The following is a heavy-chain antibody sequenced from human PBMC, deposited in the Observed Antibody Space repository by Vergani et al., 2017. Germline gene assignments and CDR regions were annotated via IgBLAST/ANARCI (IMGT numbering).Heavy chain of an antibody. CDR2: IKPSGGRT. J-gene: IGHJ6*02. CDR3: ARELSSSWYSTSFYYYGMDV. Sequence: QVQLVQSGAEVKKPGASVKVSCKASGYTFTSYYMHWVRQAPGQGLEWMGIIKPSGGRTSYAQKFQGRVTMTRDTSTITVYMELSSLRSEDTAVYYCARELSSSWYSTSFYYYGMDVWGQGSTVTVSS. V-gene: IGHV1-46*01. D-gene: IGHD6-13*01. CDR1: GYTFTSYY.